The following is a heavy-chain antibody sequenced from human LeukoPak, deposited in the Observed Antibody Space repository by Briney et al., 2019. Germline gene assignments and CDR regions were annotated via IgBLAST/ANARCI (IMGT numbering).Heavy chain of an antibody. V-gene: IGHV3-30*02. CDR3: AKDNPRGYSSSWYEFDY. Sequence: PGGSLRLSCAASGFTLSSYGMHWVRQAPGKGLEWVAFIRYDGSNKYYADSVKGRFTISRDNSKNTLYLQMNSLRAEDTAVYYCAKDNPRGYSSSWYEFDYWGQGTLVTVSS. D-gene: IGHD6-13*01. CDR2: IRYDGSNK. CDR1: GFTLSSYG. J-gene: IGHJ4*02.